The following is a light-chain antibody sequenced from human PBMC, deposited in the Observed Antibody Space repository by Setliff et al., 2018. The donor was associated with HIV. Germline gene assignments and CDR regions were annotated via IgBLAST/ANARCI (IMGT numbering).Light chain of an antibody. CDR1: SSDVGGYNY. CDR3: SSYTSNNSGV. J-gene: IGLJ1*01. CDR2: DVT. Sequence: QSALTQPASVSGSPGQSITISCTGTSSDVGGYNYVSWYQQHPGKAPKLMIYDVTNRPSGVSNRFSGSNSGNTASLTISGLQAGDEADYYCSSYTSNNSGVFGTGTKVTV. V-gene: IGLV2-14*03.